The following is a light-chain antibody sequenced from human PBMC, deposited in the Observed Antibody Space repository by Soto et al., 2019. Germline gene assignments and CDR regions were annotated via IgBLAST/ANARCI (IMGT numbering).Light chain of an antibody. CDR3: QQYDNSPPSLT. J-gene: IGKJ4*01. Sequence: EIVLTQSPGTLSLSPGERATLSCRASQSVSSTYLAWYQQRPGQAPRLLIYGASSGATGIPDRFSGSGSGTDFTLTISRLEPEDFAVYYCQQYDNSPPSLTFGGGTKVDIK. CDR2: GAS. V-gene: IGKV3-20*01. CDR1: QSVSSTY.